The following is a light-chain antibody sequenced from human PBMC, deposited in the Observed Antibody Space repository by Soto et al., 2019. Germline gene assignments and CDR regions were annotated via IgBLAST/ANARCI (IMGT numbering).Light chain of an antibody. V-gene: IGKV3-15*01. CDR1: QSVSNY. Sequence: EIVMTQSPATLSVSPGEGATPSCRARQSVSNYLAWYQQKPGQAPRLLIYGASTRATGIPARFSGSGSGTDFSLTISSLQSEDFAVYYCQQYGSSGTFGQGTKVDIK. J-gene: IGKJ1*01. CDR3: QQYGSSGT. CDR2: GAS.